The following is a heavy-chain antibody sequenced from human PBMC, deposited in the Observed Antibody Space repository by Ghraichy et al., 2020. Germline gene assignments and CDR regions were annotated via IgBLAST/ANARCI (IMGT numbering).Heavy chain of an antibody. CDR3: TTNWAKVATGDS. V-gene: IGHV3-23*01. Sequence: GESLNISCVASGFTYNKYAMNWVRQAPGKGLEFVSTITKDSDSTFYIDSVKGRFTISRDNSKNSLYLQMNSLRAEDTAVYYCTTNWAKVATGDSWGQGTVVTVSS. D-gene: IGHD3-9*01. CDR2: ITKDSDST. CDR1: GFTYNKYA. J-gene: IGHJ1*01.